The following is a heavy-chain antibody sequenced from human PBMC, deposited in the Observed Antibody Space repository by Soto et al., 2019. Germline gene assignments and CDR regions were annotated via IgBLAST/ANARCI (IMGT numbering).Heavy chain of an antibody. D-gene: IGHD2-15*01. CDR2: IWYDGSNK. Sequence: QPGGSLRLSCAASGFTFCSYGMHWVRQAPGKGLEWVAVIWYDGSNKYYADSVKGRFTISRDNSKNTLYLQMNSLRAEDTAVYYCAREGTYCSGGSCYSYYYYYYGMDVWGQGTTVTVSS. J-gene: IGHJ6*02. V-gene: IGHV3-33*01. CDR3: AREGTYCSGGSCYSYYYYYYGMDV. CDR1: GFTFCSYG.